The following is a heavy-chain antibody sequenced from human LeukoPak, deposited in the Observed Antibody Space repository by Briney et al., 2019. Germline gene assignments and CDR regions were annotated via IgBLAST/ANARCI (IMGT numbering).Heavy chain of an antibody. CDR1: EFSFSNNW. D-gene: IGHD1-26*01. Sequence: PGGSLRLYCAASEFSFSNNWMSWVRQTSGKGLEWVANIKEDGSEKQYVEFVKGRFTISRDNAKNSLYLQTNSLRAEDTAVYYCARLLSGSYWYLGHYFDYWGQGTLVTVSS. V-gene: IGHV3-7*01. CDR2: IKEDGSEK. J-gene: IGHJ4*02. CDR3: ARLLSGSYWYLGHYFDY.